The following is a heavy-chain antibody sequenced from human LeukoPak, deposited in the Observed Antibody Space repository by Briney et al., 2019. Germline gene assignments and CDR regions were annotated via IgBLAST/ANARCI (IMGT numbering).Heavy chain of an antibody. V-gene: IGHV3-53*01. CDR3: ARGSYDILTAYSSLDY. CDR1: GCTVSSNY. CDR2: IYSGGST. D-gene: IGHD3-9*01. Sequence: SGGSLRLSCAAAGCTVSSNYMSWVRQAPGKGLELVSVIYSGGSTYYAHSVQGRFTISRDNSKNTLYLQMNSLRAEDTAVYYCARGSYDILTAYSSLDYWGQGTLVTVSS. J-gene: IGHJ4*02.